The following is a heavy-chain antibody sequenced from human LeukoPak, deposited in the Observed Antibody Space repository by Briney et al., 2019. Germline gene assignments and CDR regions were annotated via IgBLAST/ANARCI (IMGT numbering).Heavy chain of an antibody. D-gene: IGHD3-3*01. J-gene: IGHJ6*02. CDR2: IYYSGST. CDR3: ARGIFLEWFPYYGMDV. CDR1: GGSISSYY. Sequence: SETLSLTCAVSGGSISSYYWSWIRQPPGKGLEWIGYIYYSGSTNYNPSLKSRVTISVDTSKNQFSLKLSSVTAADTAVYYCARGIFLEWFPYYGMDVWGQGTTVTVSS. V-gene: IGHV4-59*01.